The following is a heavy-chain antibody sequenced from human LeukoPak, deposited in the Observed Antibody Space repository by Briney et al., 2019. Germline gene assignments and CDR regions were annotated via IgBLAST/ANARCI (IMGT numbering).Heavy chain of an antibody. J-gene: IGHJ4*02. V-gene: IGHV3-74*01. CDR1: GFTFSSYW. Sequence: PGGSLRLSCAASGFTFSSYWMHWVRQAPGKGLVWVSRINSDGSSTSYADSVKGRFTISRDNAKNTLYLQMNSLRAEDTAVYYCARGYYDYVWGSYRYTHFDYWGQGTLVTVSS. CDR2: INSDGSST. D-gene: IGHD3-16*02. CDR3: ARGYYDYVWGSYRYTHFDY.